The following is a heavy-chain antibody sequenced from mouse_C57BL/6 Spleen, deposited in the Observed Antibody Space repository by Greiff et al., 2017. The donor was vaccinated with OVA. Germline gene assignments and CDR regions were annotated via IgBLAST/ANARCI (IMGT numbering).Heavy chain of an antibody. CDR2: IYPGDGDT. J-gene: IGHJ4*01. CDR1: GYAFSSSW. V-gene: IGHV1-82*01. CDR3: ARGTYAMDY. Sequence: VQLQQSGPELVKPGASVKISCKASGYAFSSSWMNWVKQRPGKGLEWIGRIYPGDGDTNYNGKFKGKATLTADKSSSTAYMQLSSLTSEDSSVYFCARGTYAMDYWGQGTSVTVSS. D-gene: IGHD3-3*01.